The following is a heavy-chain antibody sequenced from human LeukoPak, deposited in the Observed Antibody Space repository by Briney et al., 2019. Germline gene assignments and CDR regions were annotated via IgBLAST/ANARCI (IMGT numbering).Heavy chain of an antibody. J-gene: IGHJ4*02. CDR2: MNPNSGNT. CDR1: GYTFTSYD. Sequence: GSSVKVSCKASGYTFTSYDINWVRQATGQGLEWMGWMNPNSGNTGYAQKFQGRVTITRNTSISTAYMELSSLRSEDTAVYYCARGGGLRLRYFDWLLYWGQGTLVTVSS. V-gene: IGHV1-8*03. CDR3: ARGGGLRLRYFDWLLY. D-gene: IGHD3-9*01.